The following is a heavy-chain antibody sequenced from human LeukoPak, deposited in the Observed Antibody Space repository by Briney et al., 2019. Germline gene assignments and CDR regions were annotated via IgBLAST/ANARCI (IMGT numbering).Heavy chain of an antibody. CDR2: ISYDGSNK. D-gene: IGHD3-22*01. Sequence: GGSLRLSCAASGFTFSSYGMHWVRQAPGKGLEWVAVISYDGSNKYYADSVKGRFTISRDNAKNSLYLQMNSLRAEDTAVYYCARDARSGYYYPYYYYYMDVWGKGTTATVSS. J-gene: IGHJ6*03. V-gene: IGHV3-30*03. CDR3: ARDARSGYYYPYYYYYMDV. CDR1: GFTFSSYG.